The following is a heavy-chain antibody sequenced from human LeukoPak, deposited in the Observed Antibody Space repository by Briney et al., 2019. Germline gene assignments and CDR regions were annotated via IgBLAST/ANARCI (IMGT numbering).Heavy chain of an antibody. CDR3: ARDRDSRYSYGYGGDY. J-gene: IGHJ4*02. V-gene: IGHV4-61*02. D-gene: IGHD5-18*01. CDR1: GGSISSGSYY. Sequence: PSQTLSPTCTVSGGSISSGSYYWSWIRQPAGKGLEWIGRIYTSGSTNYNPSLKSRVTISVDTSKNQFSLKLSSVTAADTAVYYCARDRDSRYSYGYGGDYWGQGTLVTVSS. CDR2: IYTSGST.